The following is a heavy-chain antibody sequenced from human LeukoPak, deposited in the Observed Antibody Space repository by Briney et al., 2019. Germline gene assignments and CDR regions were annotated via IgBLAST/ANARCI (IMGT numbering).Heavy chain of an antibody. CDR2: MRYDGSNK. CDR3: AKRGDIDSFHI. V-gene: IGHV3-30*02. CDR1: GFTFSNYG. D-gene: IGHD4-17*01. Sequence: GGSLRLSCVASGFTFSNYGMHWVRQAPGKGLEWVAFMRYDGSNKYYGDSVKGRFTISRDNSKNTLYLQVKSLRAEDTAVYYCAKRGDIDSFHIWGQGTMVTVSS. J-gene: IGHJ3*02.